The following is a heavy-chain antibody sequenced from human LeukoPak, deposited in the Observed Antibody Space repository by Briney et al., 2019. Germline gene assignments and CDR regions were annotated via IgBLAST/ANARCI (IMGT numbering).Heavy chain of an antibody. V-gene: IGHV4-34*01. CDR3: ARGSVVPAARSFDY. CDR2: INHSGST. J-gene: IGHJ4*02. D-gene: IGHD2-2*01. Sequence: SETLSLTCAVYGGSFSGYYWSWIRQPPGKGLEWIGEINHSGSTNYNPSPKSRVTISVDTSKNQFSLKLSSVTAADTAVYYCARGSVVPAARSFDYWGQGTLVTVSS. CDR1: GGSFSGYY.